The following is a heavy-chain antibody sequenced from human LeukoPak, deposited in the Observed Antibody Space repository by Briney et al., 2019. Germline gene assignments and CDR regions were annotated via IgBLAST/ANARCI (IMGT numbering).Heavy chain of an antibody. J-gene: IGHJ6*03. CDR3: ARAYV. CDR1: GGSFSGYY. Sequence: SETLSLTCAVYGGSFSGYYWSWIRQPPGKGLEWIGEINHSGSPNYNPSLKSRVTISVDTSKNHFPLKLSSVTAADTAVYYCARAYVWGKGTTVTVSS. V-gene: IGHV4-34*01. CDR2: INHSGSP.